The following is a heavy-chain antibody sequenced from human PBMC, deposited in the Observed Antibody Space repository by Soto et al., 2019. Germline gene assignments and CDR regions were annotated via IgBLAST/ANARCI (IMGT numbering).Heavy chain of an antibody. D-gene: IGHD6-13*01. CDR2: ISSSSSYI. V-gene: IGHV3-21*01. Sequence: EVQLVESGGGLVKPGGSLRLSCAASGFTFSSYSMNWVRQAPGKGLEWVSSISSSSSYIYYADSVKGRFTISRDTAKNSLYLQMNSLRAEDTAVYYCARDMRPAAPFDYWGQGTLVTVSS. J-gene: IGHJ4*02. CDR1: GFTFSSYS. CDR3: ARDMRPAAPFDY.